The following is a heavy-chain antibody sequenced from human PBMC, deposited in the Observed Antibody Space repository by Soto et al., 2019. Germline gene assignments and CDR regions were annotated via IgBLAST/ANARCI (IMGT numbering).Heavy chain of an antibody. D-gene: IGHD4-17*01. CDR2: IYYSGST. V-gene: IGHV4-59*01. J-gene: IGHJ3*02. CDR1: GGSISSYY. CDR3: ARDDYASSAFDI. Sequence: SETLSLTCTVSGGSISSYYWSWIRQPPGKGLEWIGYIYYSGSTNYNPSLKSRVTISVDTSKNQFSLKLSSVTAADTAVYYCARDDYASSAFDIWGQGTMVTVSS.